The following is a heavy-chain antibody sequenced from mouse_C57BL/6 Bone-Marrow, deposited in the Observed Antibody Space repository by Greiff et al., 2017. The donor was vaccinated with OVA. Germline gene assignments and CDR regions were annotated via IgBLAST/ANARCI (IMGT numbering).Heavy chain of an antibody. CDR1: GYTFTDYY. CDR2: INPNNGGT. Sequence: VQLQQSGPELVKPGASVKISCKASGYTFTDYYMNWVKQSHGKSLEWIGDINPNNGGTSYNQKFKGKATLTVDKSSSTAYMELRSLTSEDSAVYYCAMGTLFAYWGQGTLVTVSA. J-gene: IGHJ3*01. CDR3: AMGTLFAY. V-gene: IGHV1-26*01.